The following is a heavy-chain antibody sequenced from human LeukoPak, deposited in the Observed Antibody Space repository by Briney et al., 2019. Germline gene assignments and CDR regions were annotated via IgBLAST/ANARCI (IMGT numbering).Heavy chain of an antibody. CDR3: ARLAPRYFDY. J-gene: IGHJ4*02. CDR1: GGSFSGYY. Sequence: SETLSLTCAVYGGSFSGYYWSWIRQPPGKGLEWIGEINHSGSTNYNPSLKSRVTISVDTSKNQFSLKLSSVTAADTAVYYCARLAPRYFDYWGQGNLVTVSS. V-gene: IGHV4-34*01. D-gene: IGHD3-16*01. CDR2: INHSGST.